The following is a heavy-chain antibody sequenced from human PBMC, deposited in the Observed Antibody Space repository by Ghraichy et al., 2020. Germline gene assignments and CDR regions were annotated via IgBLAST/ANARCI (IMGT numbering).Heavy chain of an antibody. J-gene: IGHJ4*02. CDR1: GGSISSSSYY. D-gene: IGHD6-19*01. CDR2: IYYSGST. CDR3: ASSTADSSGWLDY. V-gene: IGHV4-39*01. Sequence: ETLSLTCTVSGGSISSSSYYWGWIRQPPGKGLEWIGSIYYSGSTYYNPSLKSRVTISVDTSKNQFSLKLSSVTAADTAVYYCASSTADSSGWLDYWGQGTLVTVSS.